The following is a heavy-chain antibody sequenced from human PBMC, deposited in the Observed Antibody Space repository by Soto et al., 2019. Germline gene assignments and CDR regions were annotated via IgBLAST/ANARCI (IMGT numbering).Heavy chain of an antibody. CDR3: ARESEDLTSNFDY. J-gene: IGHJ4*02. V-gene: IGHV3-21*01. Sequence: PGGSLRLSCAASGFTFTRYSMNWVRQAPGKGLEWVSSISSTTNYIYYADSMKGRFTVSRDNAKNSVYLEMNSLSAEDTAVYYCARESEDLTSNFDYWGQGTLVTVSS. CDR2: ISSTTNYI. CDR1: GFTFTRYS.